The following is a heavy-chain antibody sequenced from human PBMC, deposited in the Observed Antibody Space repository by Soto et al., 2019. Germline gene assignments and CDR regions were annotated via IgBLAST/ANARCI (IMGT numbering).Heavy chain of an antibody. D-gene: IGHD2-2*01. Sequence: GGSLRLSCAPSGFTVSSHYMSWVRQAPGKGLEWVSVINSGGSTYYADSVKGRFTISRDHSRNTLYLQMNSLRVEDSAVYYCAREVFCSSSSCQVRYGMDVWGQGTTVTVSS. CDR2: INSGGST. J-gene: IGHJ6*02. V-gene: IGHV3-53*01. CDR3: AREVFCSSSSCQVRYGMDV. CDR1: GFTVSSHY.